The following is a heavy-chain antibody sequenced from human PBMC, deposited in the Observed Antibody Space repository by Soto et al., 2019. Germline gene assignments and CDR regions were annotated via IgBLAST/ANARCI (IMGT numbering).Heavy chain of an antibody. Sequence: WASVKVSCKASGFTFTSSAVQWVRQARGQRLEWIGWIVVGSGNTNYAQKFQERVTITRDMSTSTAYMELSSLRSEDTAVYYCAANKYNWNYYGMDVWGQGTTVTVSS. CDR2: IVVGSGNT. V-gene: IGHV1-58*01. CDR3: AANKYNWNYYGMDV. CDR1: GFTFTSSA. D-gene: IGHD1-20*01. J-gene: IGHJ6*02.